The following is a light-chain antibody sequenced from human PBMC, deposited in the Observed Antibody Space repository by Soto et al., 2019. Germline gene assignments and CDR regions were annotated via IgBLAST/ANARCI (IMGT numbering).Light chain of an antibody. V-gene: IGLV8-61*01. J-gene: IGLJ2*01. CDR3: VLYMGSGLDVV. CDR1: SGSVSTSSY. CDR2: STN. Sequence: QSVVTQEPSFSVSPGGTVTLTCGLSSGSVSTSSYPSWYQQTPGQAPRTLIYSTNTRSSGVPDRFSGSFLGNKAALTITGAQAEDESDYYCVLYMGSGLDVVFGGGTQLTVL.